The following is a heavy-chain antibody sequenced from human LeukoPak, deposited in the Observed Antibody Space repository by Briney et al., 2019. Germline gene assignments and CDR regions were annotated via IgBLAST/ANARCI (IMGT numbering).Heavy chain of an antibody. CDR3: ARAMAMVRGVIGPYYFDY. D-gene: IGHD3-10*01. CDR2: MNPNSGNT. Sequence: ASVRVSCKASGYTFTSYDINWVRQATGQRLEWMGWMNPNSGNTGYAQKFQGRVTMTRKTAISTAYMELSSLRSEDTAVNYCARAMAMVRGVIGPYYFDYWGQGTLVTVSS. CDR1: GYTFTSYD. J-gene: IGHJ4*02. V-gene: IGHV1-8*01.